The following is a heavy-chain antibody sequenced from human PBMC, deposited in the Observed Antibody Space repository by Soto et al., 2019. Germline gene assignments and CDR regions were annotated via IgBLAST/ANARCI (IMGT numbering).Heavy chain of an antibody. D-gene: IGHD2-15*01. Sequence: QVQVVQSGTEVKKPGASVTVSCKASGYTFTSYGIIWVRQAPGQGLEWMGWLNTYNGNTNYAQKVQGRVTMTTDTSTRTASMELRSLRSDDTAVYYCARDGDGGKRGADHWGQGTLVTVSS. CDR1: GYTFTSYG. J-gene: IGHJ4*02. V-gene: IGHV1-18*01. CDR2: LNTYNGNT. CDR3: ARDGDGGKRGADH.